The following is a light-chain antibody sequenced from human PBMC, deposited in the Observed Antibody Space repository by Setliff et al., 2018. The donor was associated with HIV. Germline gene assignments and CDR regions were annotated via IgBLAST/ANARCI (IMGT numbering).Light chain of an antibody. CDR1: RSDVGGYNY. CDR2: DVN. CDR3: CSYAGSDSYI. J-gene: IGLJ1*01. V-gene: IGLV2-11*01. Sequence: QSALTQAASVSGSPGQSITMSCTGTRSDVGGYNYVSWYQQHPGEAPKLIIYDVNKRPSGVPDRFSGSKSGDTASLSISGLQSEDEADYYCCSYAGSDSYIFGSGTKATVL.